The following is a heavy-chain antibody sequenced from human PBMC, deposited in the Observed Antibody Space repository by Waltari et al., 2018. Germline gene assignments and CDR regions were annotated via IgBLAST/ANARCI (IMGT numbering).Heavy chain of an antibody. D-gene: IGHD3-10*01. CDR1: GYSFTNQW. J-gene: IGHJ4*02. Sequence: EVQLVQSGAEVKKPGESLRISCKGSGYSFTNQWIAWVRQMPGKGLEWMGIIYPGNSETRDSPSFQGQVTISADESLTTAYLQWGSLKASDTAMYYCARLRGRSPADDLDYWGQGTLVSVSS. CDR2: IYPGNSET. V-gene: IGHV5-51*01. CDR3: ARLRGRSPADDLDY.